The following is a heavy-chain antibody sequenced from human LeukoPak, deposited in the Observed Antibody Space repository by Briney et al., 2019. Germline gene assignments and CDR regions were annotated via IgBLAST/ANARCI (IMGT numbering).Heavy chain of an antibody. CDR3: ARAGGIRTAALDLDY. D-gene: IGHD6-25*01. V-gene: IGHV4-4*07. Sequence: SETLSLTCTVSGGSISSYYWSWIRRPAGKGLEWIGRIYTSGSTNYNPSLKSRVTISSDTSKNQFSLKLTSVTAADTAVYYCARAGGIRTAALDLDYWGQGTLVTVSS. CDR2: IYTSGST. CDR1: GGSISSYY. J-gene: IGHJ4*02.